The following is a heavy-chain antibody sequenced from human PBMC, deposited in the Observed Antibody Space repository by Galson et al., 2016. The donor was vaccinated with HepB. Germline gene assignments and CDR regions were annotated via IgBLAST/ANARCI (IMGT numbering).Heavy chain of an antibody. J-gene: IGHJ6*02. CDR1: GFTFSSYW. V-gene: IGHV3-74*01. CDR3: ARAGFKVFSNGMDV. D-gene: IGHD2/OR15-2a*01. CDR2: INTDGSRT. Sequence: SLRLSCAASGFTFSSYWMHWVRQAPGRGLVWVSRINTDGSRTNYADSVKGRVTISRENAKNTLYLQMNSLRAEDTAVYYCARAGFKVFSNGMDVWDQGTTVTVSS.